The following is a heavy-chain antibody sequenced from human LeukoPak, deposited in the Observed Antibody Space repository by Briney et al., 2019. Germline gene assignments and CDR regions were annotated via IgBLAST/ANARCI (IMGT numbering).Heavy chain of an antibody. D-gene: IGHD3-10*01. Sequence: PSETLFLTCSVSGGSMSSSSHYWGWVRQPPGKELQWIGSLYYSGRTFYTPSLKSRVTISVDTSKNQFPLKLSSVTAADTAVYYCARQRGPTAGGSGSYYKNPYYYYMDVWGKGTTVTISS. V-gene: IGHV4-39*06. J-gene: IGHJ6*03. CDR1: GGSMSSSSHY. CDR3: ARQRGPTAGGSGSYYKNPYYYYMDV. CDR2: LYYSGRT.